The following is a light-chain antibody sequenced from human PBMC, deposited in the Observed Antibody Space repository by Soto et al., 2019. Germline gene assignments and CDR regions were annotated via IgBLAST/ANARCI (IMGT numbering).Light chain of an antibody. CDR3: QQYGGSPPYT. CDR2: GSS. Sequence: EVVLTQSPGTLSLSPGGRATLSCRASQSVSNNYFAWYQQKPGQAPRLLIFGSSDRATGIPDRFSGSGSGTDFTLTISRLEPEDFAVYYCQQYGGSPPYTFGQGTKLEIK. V-gene: IGKV3-20*01. CDR1: QSVSNNY. J-gene: IGKJ2*01.